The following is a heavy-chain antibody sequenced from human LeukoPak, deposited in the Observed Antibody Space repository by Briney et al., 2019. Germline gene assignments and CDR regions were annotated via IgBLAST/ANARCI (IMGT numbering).Heavy chain of an antibody. Sequence: ASVKVSCKASGYTFTSYDINWVRQATGQGLEWMGWMNPNSGNTGYAQKFQGRVTITADKSTSTAYMELSSLRSEDTAVYYCASPAYCGGDCYPLDYWGQGTLVTVSS. J-gene: IGHJ4*02. CDR3: ASPAYCGGDCYPLDY. CDR2: MNPNSGNT. V-gene: IGHV1-8*01. D-gene: IGHD2-21*02. CDR1: GYTFTSYD.